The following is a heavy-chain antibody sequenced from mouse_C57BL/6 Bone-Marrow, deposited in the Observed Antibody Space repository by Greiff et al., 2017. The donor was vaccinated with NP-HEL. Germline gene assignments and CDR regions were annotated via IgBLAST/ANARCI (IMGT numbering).Heavy chain of an antibody. Sequence: EVQVVESGGGLVQPGESLKLSCESNEYEFPSHDMSWVRKTPEKRLELVAAINSDGGSTYYPDTMERRFIISRDNTKKTLYLQMSSLRSEDTALYYCARLYYDYDKRGSMDYWGQGTSVTVSS. D-gene: IGHD2-4*01. CDR1: EYEFPSHD. CDR3: ARLYYDYDKRGSMDY. V-gene: IGHV5-2*01. CDR2: INSDGGST. J-gene: IGHJ4*01.